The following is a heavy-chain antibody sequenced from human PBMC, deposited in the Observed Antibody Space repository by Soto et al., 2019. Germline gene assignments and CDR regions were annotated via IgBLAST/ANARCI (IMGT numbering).Heavy chain of an antibody. Sequence: QVQLQESGPGLVKPSQTLSLTCTVSGGSISSGGYYWSWIRQHPGKGLEWIGYIYYSGSTYYNPXLKSRVTISVXXSXNQXSLKLSSVTAADTAVYYCARERSSSWYYYYYGMDVWGQGTTVTVSS. V-gene: IGHV4-31*03. D-gene: IGHD6-13*01. CDR1: GGSISSGGYY. CDR3: ARERSSSWYYYYYGMDV. J-gene: IGHJ6*02. CDR2: IYYSGST.